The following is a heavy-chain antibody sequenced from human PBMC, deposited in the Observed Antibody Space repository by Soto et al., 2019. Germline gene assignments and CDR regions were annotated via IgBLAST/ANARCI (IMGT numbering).Heavy chain of an antibody. V-gene: IGHV4-34*01. CDR1: GGSFSGYY. CDR2: INHSGST. CDR3: ARVGDSSGYYYAH. J-gene: IGHJ4*02. D-gene: IGHD3-22*01. Sequence: QVQLQQWGAGLLKPSETLSLTCAVYGGSFSGYYWSWIRQPPGKGLEWIGEINHSGSTNYNPSLKSRVTISVDTSKNQFSPKLSSVTAADTAVYYCARVGDSSGYYYAHWGQGTLVTVSS.